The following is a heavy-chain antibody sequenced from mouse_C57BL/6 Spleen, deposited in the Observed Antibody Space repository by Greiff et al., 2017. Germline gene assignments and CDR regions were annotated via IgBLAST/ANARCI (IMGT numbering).Heavy chain of an antibody. CDR3: TRGGGYYFAY. J-gene: IGHJ3*01. Sequence: VKLMESGAELVRPRASVTLSCKASGYTFTDYEMHWVKQTPVHGLEWIGAIDPETGGTAYNQKFKGKAILTADKSSSTAYMELRSLTSEDSAVYYCTRGGGYYFAYWGQGTLVTVSA. V-gene: IGHV1-15*01. CDR1: GYTFTDYE. D-gene: IGHD2-3*01. CDR2: IDPETGGT.